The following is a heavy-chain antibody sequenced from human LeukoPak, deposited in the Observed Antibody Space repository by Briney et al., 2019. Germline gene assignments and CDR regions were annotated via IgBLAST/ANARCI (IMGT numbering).Heavy chain of an antibody. CDR1: GFTFDDYG. CDR3: AKAMATVVTHDAFDI. D-gene: IGHD4-23*01. J-gene: IGHJ3*02. V-gene: IGHV3-23*01. CDR2: ISGSGGST. Sequence: GGSLRLSCAASGFTFDDYGMSWVRQAPGKGLEWVSAISGSGGSTYYADSVKGRFTISRDNSKNTLYLQMNSLRAEDTAVYYCAKAMATVVTHDAFDIWGQGTMVTVSS.